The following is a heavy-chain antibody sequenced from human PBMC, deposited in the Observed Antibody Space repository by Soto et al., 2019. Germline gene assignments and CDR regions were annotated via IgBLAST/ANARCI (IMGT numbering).Heavy chain of an antibody. Sequence: KVSCKASGGTFSSYTISWVRQAPGQGLECMGIIYPADSDTRYSPSFQGQVTISADKSISTAYLQWNSLKASDTAIYYCARRDTAMVGAYYYYGMDVWGQGTTVTVSS. V-gene: IGHV5-51*01. D-gene: IGHD5-18*01. CDR2: IYPADSDT. CDR1: GGTFSSYT. J-gene: IGHJ6*02. CDR3: ARRDTAMVGAYYYYGMDV.